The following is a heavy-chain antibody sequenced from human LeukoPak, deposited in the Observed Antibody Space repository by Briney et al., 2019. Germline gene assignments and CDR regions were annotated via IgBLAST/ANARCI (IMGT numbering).Heavy chain of an antibody. V-gene: IGHV4-39*07. CDR1: GGSISSSSYY. J-gene: IGHJ3*02. CDR3: ARSPLLRYFDWLWVPDAFDI. Sequence: PSETLSLTCTVSGGSISSSSYYWGWIRQPPGKGLEWIGSIYYSGSTYYNPSLKSRVTISVDTSKNQFSLKLSSVTAADTAVYYCARSPLLRYFDWLWVPDAFDIWGQGTMVTVSS. CDR2: IYYSGST. D-gene: IGHD3-9*01.